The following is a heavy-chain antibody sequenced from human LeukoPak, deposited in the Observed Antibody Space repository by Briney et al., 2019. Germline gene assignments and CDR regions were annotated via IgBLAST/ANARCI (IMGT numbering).Heavy chain of an antibody. J-gene: IGHJ4*02. D-gene: IGHD3-10*01. CDR2: IYSGGST. Sequence: GGSLRLSCAASGFTVSSNYMSWVRQAPGKGLEWVSVIYSGGSTYYADSVKGRFTISRDNSKNTLYLQMNSLRAEDTAVYYCARDRYSGSYYRNWGQGTLVTVSP. CDR3: ARDRYSGSYYRN. V-gene: IGHV3-53*01. CDR1: GFTVSSNY.